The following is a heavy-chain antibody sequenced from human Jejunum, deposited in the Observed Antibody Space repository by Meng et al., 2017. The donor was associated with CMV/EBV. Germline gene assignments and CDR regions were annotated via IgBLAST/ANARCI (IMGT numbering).Heavy chain of an antibody. CDR1: GSDVSSNY. V-gene: IGHV3-53*01. CDR2: LYSGGAT. Sequence: EVQLVESGGGLIQPGGSLRLSCAASGSDVSSNYMTWVRTAPGKGLKWVSVLYSGGATYYTDSVRGRFTISRDNSKNTLYLQMNSLRVQDTAVYYCALNKEGYSYVFESWGQGILVTVSS. J-gene: IGHJ4*02. CDR3: ALNKEGYSYVFES. D-gene: IGHD5-18*01.